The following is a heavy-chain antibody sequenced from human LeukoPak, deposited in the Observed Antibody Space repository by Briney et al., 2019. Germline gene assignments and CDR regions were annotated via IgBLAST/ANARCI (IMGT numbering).Heavy chain of an antibody. V-gene: IGHV3-53*01. D-gene: IGHD1-26*01. CDR3: VREREGSNSEH. J-gene: IGHJ1*01. CDR2: IYSDGNT. Sequence: PGGSLRLSCAASGFMVSNNRLSWVRQAPGMGLEWVSTIYSDGNTYYPDSVKGRFTISRDGSKNTLYLQLNSLRTEDTAIYYCVREREGSNSEHWGQGTLVTVSS. CDR1: GFMVSNNR.